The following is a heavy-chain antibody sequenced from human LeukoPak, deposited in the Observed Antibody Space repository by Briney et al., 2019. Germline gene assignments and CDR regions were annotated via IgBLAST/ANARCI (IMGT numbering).Heavy chain of an antibody. CDR2: IYYSGST. Sequence: PSETLSLTCTVSGGSISSSSYYWGWIRQPPGKGLEWIGSIYYSGSTYYNPSLKSRVTISVDTSKNQFSLKLSSVTAADTAVYYCAREMGYYYDSSGYYLDYWGQGTLVTVSS. J-gene: IGHJ4*02. CDR1: GGSISSSSYY. CDR3: AREMGYYYDSSGYYLDY. V-gene: IGHV4-39*07. D-gene: IGHD3-22*01.